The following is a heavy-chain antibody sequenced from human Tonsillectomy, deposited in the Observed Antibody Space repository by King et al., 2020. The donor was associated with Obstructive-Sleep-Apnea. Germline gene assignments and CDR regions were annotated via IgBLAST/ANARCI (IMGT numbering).Heavy chain of an antibody. CDR1: GFTFSSHA. Sequence: VQLVESGGGLVQPGGSLRLSCAASGFTFSSHAMHWVRQAPGQGLEWVSGISGSGGRIYYADSVKGRFTISRDNSKNTRSLQMNSLRAEDTAVYFCAKTIGLVSTIFGVVDYGMDVWGQGTTVTVSS. J-gene: IGHJ6*02. D-gene: IGHD3-3*01. V-gene: IGHV3-23*04. CDR2: ISGSGGRI. CDR3: AKTIGLVSTIFGVVDYGMDV.